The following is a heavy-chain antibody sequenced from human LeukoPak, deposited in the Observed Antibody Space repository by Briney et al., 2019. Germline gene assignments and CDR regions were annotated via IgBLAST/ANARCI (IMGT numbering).Heavy chain of an antibody. CDR1: GYTFTSYD. Sequence: GASVKVSCKASGYTFTSYDINWVRQATGQGLEWMGWMNPNSGNTGYAQKFQGRVTMTRNTSISTAYMELSSLRSDDTAVYYCARDRPGGLYYYDSSGYQLDYWGQGTLVTVSS. J-gene: IGHJ4*02. CDR2: MNPNSGNT. CDR3: ARDRPGGLYYYDSSGYQLDY. V-gene: IGHV1-8*01. D-gene: IGHD3-22*01.